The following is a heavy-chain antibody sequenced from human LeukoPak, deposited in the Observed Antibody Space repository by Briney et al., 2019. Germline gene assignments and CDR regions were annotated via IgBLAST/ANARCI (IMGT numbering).Heavy chain of an antibody. D-gene: IGHD1/OR15-1a*01. Sequence: GGSLRLSCAPSGFTFNNYRMSWVRRAPGKGLEWVANIKQDGSEKYYVDSVKGRFTISRDNAKNSLYLQMNSLRAEDTAVYYCARANSWGFDPWGQGTLVTVSS. CDR1: GFTFNNYR. J-gene: IGHJ5*02. CDR3: ARANSWGFDP. V-gene: IGHV3-7*01. CDR2: IKQDGSEK.